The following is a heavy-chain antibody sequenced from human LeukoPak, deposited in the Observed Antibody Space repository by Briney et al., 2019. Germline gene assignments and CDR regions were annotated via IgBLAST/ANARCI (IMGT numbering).Heavy chain of an antibody. CDR2: INPNSGGT. CDR3: ARDVSSADIVVVVAATLFDY. J-gene: IGHJ4*02. V-gene: IGHV1-2*02. D-gene: IGHD2-15*01. CDR1: GYTFTSYY. Sequence: GASVKVSCKASGYTFTSYYMHWVRQAPGQGLEWMGWINPNSGGTNYAQKFQGRVTMTRDTSISTAYMELSRLRSDDTAVYYCARDVSSADIVVVVAATLFDYWGQGTLVTVSS.